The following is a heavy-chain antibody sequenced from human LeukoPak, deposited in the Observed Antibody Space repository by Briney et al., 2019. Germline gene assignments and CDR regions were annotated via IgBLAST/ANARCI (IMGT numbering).Heavy chain of an antibody. V-gene: IGHV3-33*01. D-gene: IGHD5-18*01. CDR3: ARDRGYTYGHPLDY. Sequence: GGSLRLSCAASGFTFSTYVIHWARQAPGKGLEWVALIWHDGSNKYYGDSVKDRFTISRDNSKNTLYLQMDSLRDEDTAVYYCARDRGYTYGHPLDYWGQGTLVTVSS. J-gene: IGHJ4*02. CDR2: IWHDGSNK. CDR1: GFTFSTYV.